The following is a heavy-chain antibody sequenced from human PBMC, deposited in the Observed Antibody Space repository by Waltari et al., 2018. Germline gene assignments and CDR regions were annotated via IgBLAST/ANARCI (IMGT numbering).Heavy chain of an antibody. CDR2: INSDGSST. D-gene: IGHD1-1*01. V-gene: IGHV3-74*01. Sequence: EVQLVESGGGLIQPGGSLSLSCAASGFTLSNYWIHWVRQAPGKGLVWVSHINSDGSSTTYADSVKGRFTISRDNAKNTVYLQMNNLRADDTGVYCCARAPGDWRYQNYWGLGTLVTVSS. CDR3: ARAPGDWRYQNY. J-gene: IGHJ4*02. CDR1: GFTLSNYW.